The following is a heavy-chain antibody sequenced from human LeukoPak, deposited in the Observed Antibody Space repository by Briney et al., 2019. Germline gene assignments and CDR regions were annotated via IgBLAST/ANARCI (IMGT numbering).Heavy chain of an antibody. CDR3: ARDERSAAAGSAYYLDS. J-gene: IGHJ4*02. CDR1: GYSFTNCG. D-gene: IGHD6-13*01. V-gene: IGHV1-18*01. CDR2: ISCFNVNA. Sequence: ASVKVSFKASGYSFTNCGISLVRQAPGQGLEWIVLISCFNVNANFAPKLQDRVTFNTDASTSTAYMELRRLRSDATAVYYCARDERSAAAGSAYYLDSWGQGTLVTVSS.